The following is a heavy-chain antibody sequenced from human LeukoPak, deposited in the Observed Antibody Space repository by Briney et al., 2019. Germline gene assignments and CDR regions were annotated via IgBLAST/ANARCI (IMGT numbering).Heavy chain of an antibody. Sequence: ASVKVSCKASGYTFTGYYIHWVRQAPGQGLEWMGWINPNSGGTYYAQKFQGRVTMTRDTSFSTAYMELSRLRSDDTALYYCARDFCSGGSCYLFEFWGQGTQVTVSS. CDR2: INPNSGGT. CDR1: GYTFTGYY. V-gene: IGHV1-2*02. J-gene: IGHJ4*02. D-gene: IGHD2-15*01. CDR3: ARDFCSGGSCYLFEF.